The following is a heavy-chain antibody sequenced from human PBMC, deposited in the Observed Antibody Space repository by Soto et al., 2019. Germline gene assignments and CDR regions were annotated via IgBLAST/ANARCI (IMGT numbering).Heavy chain of an antibody. CDR3: ARAPRYYYDSSGYPTPIYYFDY. CDR1: GGSFSGYY. J-gene: IGHJ4*02. D-gene: IGHD3-22*01. V-gene: IGHV4-34*01. Sequence: SETLSLTCAVYGGSFSGYYWSWIRQPPGKGLEWIGEINHSGSTNYNPSLKSRVTISVDTSKNQFSLKLSSVTAADTAVYYCARAPRYYYDSSGYPTPIYYFDYWGQGTLVTVS. CDR2: INHSGST.